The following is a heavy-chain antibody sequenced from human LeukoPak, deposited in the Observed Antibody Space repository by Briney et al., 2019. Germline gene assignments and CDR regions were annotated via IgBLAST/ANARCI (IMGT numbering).Heavy chain of an antibody. CDR1: GFTFSSYW. CDR3: ARTRQYRAFDI. CDR2: INSDGSST. J-gene: IGHJ3*02. V-gene: IGHV3-74*01. D-gene: IGHD2-2*01. Sequence: GGSLRLSCAASGFTFSSYWMHWVRQAPGKGLVWVSRINSDGSSTSYADSVKGRFTISRDNAKNTPYLQMNSLRAEDTAVYYCARTRQYRAFDIWGQGTMVTVSS.